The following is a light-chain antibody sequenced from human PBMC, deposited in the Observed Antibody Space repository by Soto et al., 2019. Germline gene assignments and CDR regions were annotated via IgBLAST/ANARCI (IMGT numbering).Light chain of an antibody. J-gene: IGKJ1*01. V-gene: IGKV3-20*01. CDR2: AAS. CDR3: QQYGSSGT. Sequence: EVVLTQSPGTLSLSPGERATLSCRASQSVSSSYLGWYQQKPGQAPRLLIFAASSRATGIPDRFSGSGSGTDFTLTISRLEPEDFAVYYCQQYGSSGTFGQGTKVEIK. CDR1: QSVSSSY.